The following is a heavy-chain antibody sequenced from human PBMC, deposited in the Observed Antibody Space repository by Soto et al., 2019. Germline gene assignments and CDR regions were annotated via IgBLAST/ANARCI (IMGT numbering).Heavy chain of an antibody. J-gene: IGHJ4*02. CDR2: LTHGGTT. CDR1: GFRFSDYS. CDR3: ARVLQVGATTPDYFDY. Sequence: PGGSLRLSCAASGFRFSDYSMTWVRQAPGRGLEWVSTLTHGGTTFYADSVKGRFTISRDNSKNTLYLQMNSLGAEDTAVYYCARVLQVGATTPDYFDYWGQGTLVTVSS. D-gene: IGHD1-26*01. V-gene: IGHV3-66*01.